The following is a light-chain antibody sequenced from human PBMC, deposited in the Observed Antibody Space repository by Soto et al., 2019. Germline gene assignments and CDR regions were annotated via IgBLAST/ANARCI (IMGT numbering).Light chain of an antibody. CDR1: QSVSSSY. CDR2: GAS. CDR3: QLYGSSFPWT. Sequence: EIVLTQSPGTLSLSPGERATLSCRASQSVSSSYLAWYQQKPGQAPRLLIYGASSRATGIPDRFSGSGSGTDFTLTISRLEPEDFAVYYCQLYGSSFPWTFGQGTKVEIK. V-gene: IGKV3-20*01. J-gene: IGKJ1*01.